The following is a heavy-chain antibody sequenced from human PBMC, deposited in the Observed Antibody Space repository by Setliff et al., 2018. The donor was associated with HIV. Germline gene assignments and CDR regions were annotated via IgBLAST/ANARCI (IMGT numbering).Heavy chain of an antibody. J-gene: IGHJ3*02. CDR2: IYPGDSET. Sequence: GESLKISCKGSGYTFATYWIGWVRQMHGKGLEWMGFIYPGDSETRYSLSFQGQVTISADKSISTAYLQWSSLKASDTAMYYCARSGKAVGSAGLGTFEIWGQGTMVTVSS. D-gene: IGHD6-19*01. CDR1: GYTFATYW. CDR3: ARSGKAVGSAGLGTFEI. V-gene: IGHV5-51*01.